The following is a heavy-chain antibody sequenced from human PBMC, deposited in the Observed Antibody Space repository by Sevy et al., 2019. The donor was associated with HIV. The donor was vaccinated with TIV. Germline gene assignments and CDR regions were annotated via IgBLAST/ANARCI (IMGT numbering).Heavy chain of an antibody. CDR2: IYASGST. J-gene: IGHJ5*02. Sequence: PPETLSLTCTVSGGSISSYYWTWIRQPAGKGLEWIGRIYASGSTNYNPSLKSRVTMSVDTSKNQFSLKLSPVTAAATAVYYCAGEGGVTGTTGGFDPWGQGTLVTVSS. D-gene: IGHD1-7*01. CDR1: GGSISSYY. V-gene: IGHV4-4*07. CDR3: AGEGGVTGTTGGFDP.